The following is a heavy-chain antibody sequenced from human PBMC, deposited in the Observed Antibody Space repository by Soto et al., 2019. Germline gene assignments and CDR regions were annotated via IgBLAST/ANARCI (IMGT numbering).Heavy chain of an antibody. CDR1: GGSFSGYY. CDR3: ASLSRWIAAAGRDY. CDR2: INHSGST. V-gene: IGHV4-34*01. D-gene: IGHD6-13*01. J-gene: IGHJ4*02. Sequence: SETLSLTCAVYGGSFSGYYWSWIRQPPGKGLEWIGEINHSGSTNYNPSLKSRVTISVDTSKNQFSLKLSSVTAADTAVYYCASLSRWIAAAGRDYWGQGTLVTVS.